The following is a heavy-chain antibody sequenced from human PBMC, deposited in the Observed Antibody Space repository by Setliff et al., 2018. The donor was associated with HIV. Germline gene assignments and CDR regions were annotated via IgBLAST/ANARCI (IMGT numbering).Heavy chain of an antibody. J-gene: IGHJ3*02. CDR3: ARGIAVAGHDFANTPGDI. CDR1: GYTFSNYC. V-gene: IGHV5-51*01. CDR2: IYPGNSDT. Sequence: GESLKISCKDSGYTFSNYCIAWVRQMPGKGLEWMGIIYPGNSDTTYSPSFQGQVTISADKSISTAYLQWSSLKASDTAMYYCARGIAVAGHDFANTPGDIWGQGTMVTVSS. D-gene: IGHD6-19*01.